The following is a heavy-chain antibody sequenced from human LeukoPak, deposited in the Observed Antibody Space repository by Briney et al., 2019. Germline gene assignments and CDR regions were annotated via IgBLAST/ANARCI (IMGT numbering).Heavy chain of an antibody. CDR2: ISSSSSTI. D-gene: IGHD3-16*01. CDR3: AKDRLPVQRGIDY. J-gene: IGHJ4*02. CDR1: RFTFSSYS. V-gene: IGHV3-48*01. Sequence: TGGSLRLSCAASRFTFSSYSMNWVRQAPGKGLEWVSYISSSSSTIYYADSVKGRFTISRDNTKNTLHLQMNSLRAEDTALYYCAKDRLPVQRGIDYWGQGTLVTVSS.